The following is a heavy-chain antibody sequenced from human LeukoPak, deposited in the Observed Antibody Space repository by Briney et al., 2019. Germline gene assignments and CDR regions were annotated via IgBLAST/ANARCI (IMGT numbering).Heavy chain of an antibody. J-gene: IGHJ4*02. V-gene: IGHV4-4*07. CDR3: VRGLQVSVDSWFDY. Sequence: PSETLSLTCSVSGDSVIYSYWSWIRQPAGKGLEFIGRLSEKESPNYNPSLRSRFTMSIDTSKNKFSLMLTCVSAADTAVYYCVRGLQVSVDSWFDYWGQGALVTVSA. CDR1: GDSVIYSY. CDR2: LSEKESP. D-gene: IGHD5-12*01.